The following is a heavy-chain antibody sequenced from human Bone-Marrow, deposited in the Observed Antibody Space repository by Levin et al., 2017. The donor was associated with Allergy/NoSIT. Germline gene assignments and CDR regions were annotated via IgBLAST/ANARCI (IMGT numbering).Heavy chain of an antibody. CDR3: AKNGGSYHSHYYYGLDV. J-gene: IGHJ6*02. CDR2: ISGGGGST. CDR1: GFTFDDYA. V-gene: IGHV3-23*01. D-gene: IGHD1-26*01. Sequence: GGSLRLSCEASGFTFDDYAMSWVRQAPGKGLEWVSGISGGGGSTNYADSVRGRFTIARDNSKSILYLQMDSLRAEDTAVYYCAKNGGSYHSHYYYGLDVWGQGTTVTVSS.